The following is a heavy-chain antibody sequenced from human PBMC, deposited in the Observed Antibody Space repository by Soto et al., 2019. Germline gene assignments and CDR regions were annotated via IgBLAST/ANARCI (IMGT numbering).Heavy chain of an antibody. Sequence: SETLSLTCTVSGGSISSYYWSWIRQPPGKGLEWIGYIYHSGSTYYNPSLKSRVTISVDRSKNQFSLKLSSVTAADTAVYYCAAGGGLPRYYWAKETLVTFSA. V-gene: IGHV4-59*04. CDR3: AAGGGLPRYY. J-gene: IGHJ4*02. CDR2: IYHSGST. CDR1: GGSISSYY. D-gene: IGHD5-12*01.